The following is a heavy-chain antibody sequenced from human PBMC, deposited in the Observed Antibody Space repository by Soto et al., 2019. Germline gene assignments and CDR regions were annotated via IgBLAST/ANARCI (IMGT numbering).Heavy chain of an antibody. CDR1: GFTFSSYS. CDR2: ISSSSSTI. Sequence: PGGSLRLSCAASGFTFSSYSMNWVRQAPGKGLEWVSYISSSSSTIYYADSVKGRFTISRDNAKNSLYLQMNSLRDEDTAVYYCARESPTHHYDFWSGSTNVHGMDVWGQGTTVTVSS. V-gene: IGHV3-48*02. J-gene: IGHJ6*02. D-gene: IGHD3-3*01. CDR3: ARESPTHHYDFWSGSTNVHGMDV.